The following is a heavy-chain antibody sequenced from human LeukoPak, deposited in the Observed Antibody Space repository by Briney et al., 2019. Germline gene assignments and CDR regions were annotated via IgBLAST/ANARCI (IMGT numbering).Heavy chain of an antibody. V-gene: IGHV4-38-2*02. J-gene: IGHJ4*02. CDR3: ARDWFHAIDY. D-gene: IGHD2/OR15-2a*01. Sequence: SETLSLTCTVSGYSISSGYYWGWIRQPPGKGLEWIGSIYHSGSTYYNPSLKSRVTISVDTSKNQFSLKLSSVTAADTAVYYCARDWFHAIDYWGQGTLVTVSS. CDR2: IYHSGST. CDR1: GYSISSGYY.